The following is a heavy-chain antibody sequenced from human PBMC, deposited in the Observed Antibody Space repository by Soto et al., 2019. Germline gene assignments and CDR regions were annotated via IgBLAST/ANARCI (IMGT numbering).Heavy chain of an antibody. D-gene: IGHD2-15*01. CDR1: GITFSSYA. CDR3: AKSSNQLLLYGMDV. V-gene: IGHV3-23*01. Sequence: GGSLRLSCAASGITFSSYAMTWVRQAPGKGLEWVSAISAGGGGTYSADSVKGRFTISRDNSKNTLFLQMNSLRVEDTAVYYCAKSSNQLLLYGMDVWGQGTTVTVSS. J-gene: IGHJ6*02. CDR2: ISAGGGGT.